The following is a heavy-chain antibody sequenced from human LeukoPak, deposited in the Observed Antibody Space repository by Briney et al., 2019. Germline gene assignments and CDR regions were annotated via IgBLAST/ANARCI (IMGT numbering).Heavy chain of an antibody. CDR1: GYTFSSYG. J-gene: IGHJ3*02. V-gene: IGHV1-18*01. CDR3: ARGGRWELPRPYAFDI. D-gene: IGHD1-26*01. Sequence: ASVKVSCKASGYTFSSYGISWVRQAPGQGLEWMGWISTYNGHTNYAQKLQGRVTMTTDTSTSTAYMELRNLRSDDTAVYYCARGGRWELPRPYAFDIWGQGTMVAVSS. CDR2: ISTYNGHT.